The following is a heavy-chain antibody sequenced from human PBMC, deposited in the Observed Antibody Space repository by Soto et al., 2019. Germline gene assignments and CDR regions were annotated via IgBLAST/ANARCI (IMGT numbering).Heavy chain of an antibody. D-gene: IGHD2-8*02. CDR1: GFTFNTYG. CDR3: ARIDCTGNNCRPYAYYEMDV. CDR2: IWYDGSIK. V-gene: IGHV3-33*01. J-gene: IGHJ6*02. Sequence: GGSLRLSCAASGFTFNTYGMHWVRQAPGRGLEWVAVIWYDGSIKYYADSVKGRFTISRDNSKNTLYLQMNNLRAEDTAVYYCARIDCTGNNCRPYAYYEMDVRGQGTTVTVSS.